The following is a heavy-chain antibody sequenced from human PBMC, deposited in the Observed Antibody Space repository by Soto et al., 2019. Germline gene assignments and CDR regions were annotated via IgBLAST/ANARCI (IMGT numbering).Heavy chain of an antibody. CDR1: GFTFSDYF. CDR3: VRESRTDEDGYDARGYYFDY. CDR2: ISLGDSYK. Sequence: QVQLVESGGGLVKPGGSLRLACAASGFTFSDYFMSWVRQAPGKGLEWVSFISLGDSYKKTADSVKGRFTISRYNAKNSLYLQMNSLRAEDTALYYCVRESRTDEDGYDARGYYFDYWGQGTLVTVSS. D-gene: IGHD5-18*01. J-gene: IGHJ4*02. V-gene: IGHV3-11*06.